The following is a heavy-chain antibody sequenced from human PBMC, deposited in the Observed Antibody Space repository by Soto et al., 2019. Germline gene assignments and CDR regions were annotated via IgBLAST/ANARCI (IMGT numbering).Heavy chain of an antibody. CDR2: VHYTGST. D-gene: IGHD3-22*01. CDR3: ARPLYSGESSGYYGY. CDR1: DGSINRSTFY. Sequence: QLQLQESGPGLVKPSETLSLTCTVSDGSINRSTFYWGWIRQPPGKGLEWIGSVHYTGSTYYNPSLKSRVTMSVDSSKNHLSLKVSSVTAADTAVYYCARPLYSGESSGYYGYWGQGALVTVSS. J-gene: IGHJ4*02. V-gene: IGHV4-39*01.